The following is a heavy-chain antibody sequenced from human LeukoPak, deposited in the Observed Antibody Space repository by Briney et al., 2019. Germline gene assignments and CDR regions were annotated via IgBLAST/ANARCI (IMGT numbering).Heavy chain of an antibody. Sequence: PSETLSLTCTVSGGSISSSSYYWGWIRQPPGKGLVWIGSIYYSGSTYYNPSLKSRVTISVDTSKNQFSLKLSSVTAADTAVYYCARAPPDFWSGYYTSGFDYWGQGTLVTVSS. J-gene: IGHJ4*02. CDR3: ARAPPDFWSGYYTSGFDY. CDR2: IYYSGST. V-gene: IGHV4-39*01. CDR1: GGSISSSSYY. D-gene: IGHD3-3*01.